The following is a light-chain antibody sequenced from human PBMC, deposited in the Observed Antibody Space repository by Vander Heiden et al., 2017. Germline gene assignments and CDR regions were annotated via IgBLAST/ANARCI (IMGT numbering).Light chain of an antibody. Sequence: DIQVTQSPSSLSASVGDRVTITCRASQSISSYLNWYQQKPGKAPKLLIYAASSLQSGVPSRFSGSGSGTDFTLTISSLQPEDFATYYCQQSDSTLLTFGGGTKVEIK. CDR3: QQSDSTLLT. CDR2: AAS. CDR1: QSISSY. V-gene: IGKV1-39*01. J-gene: IGKJ4*01.